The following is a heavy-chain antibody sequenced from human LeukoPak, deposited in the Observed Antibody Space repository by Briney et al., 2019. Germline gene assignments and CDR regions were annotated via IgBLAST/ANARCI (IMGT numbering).Heavy chain of an antibody. Sequence: GGSLRLSCAASGFTFSDYYMSWIRQAPGKGLEWVSYISESGTTIYYADSAKGRFTISRDNAKNSLYLQMNSLRAEDTAVYYCARDPGYSSVWPQYFQHWGQGTLVTVSS. CDR3: ARDPGYSSVWPQYFQH. J-gene: IGHJ1*01. CDR2: ISESGTTI. D-gene: IGHD6-19*01. CDR1: GFTFSDYY. V-gene: IGHV3-11*04.